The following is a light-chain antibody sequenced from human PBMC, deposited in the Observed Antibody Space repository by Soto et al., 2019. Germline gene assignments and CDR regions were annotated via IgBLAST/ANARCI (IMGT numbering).Light chain of an antibody. V-gene: IGKV1-5*03. J-gene: IGKJ1*01. CDR1: QSISSW. CDR3: QQYNSPVT. CDR2: KAS. Sequence: DIQMTQSPSTLFASVGDRVTITCRASQSISSWLAWYQQKPGKAPKLLIYKASSLESGVPSRFSGSGSGTEFTLTISSLQPDDFATYYCQQYNSPVTFGQGTKV.